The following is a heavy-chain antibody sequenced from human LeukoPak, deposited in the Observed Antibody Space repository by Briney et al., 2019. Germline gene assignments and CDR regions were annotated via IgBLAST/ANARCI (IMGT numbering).Heavy chain of an antibody. V-gene: IGHV1-46*01. CDR2: TNPGGGNT. CDR1: GYTFTSYY. CDR3: AREYPNTLYFDN. Sequence: ASVKVSCTASGYTFTSYYVHWVRQAPGQGLEWMGITNPGGGNTGRAQKFQGRVTMTRDTSTSTVYMELTSLRSEDTAVYYCAREYPNTLYFDNWGQGTPVTVCS. J-gene: IGHJ4*02. D-gene: IGHD1/OR15-1a*01.